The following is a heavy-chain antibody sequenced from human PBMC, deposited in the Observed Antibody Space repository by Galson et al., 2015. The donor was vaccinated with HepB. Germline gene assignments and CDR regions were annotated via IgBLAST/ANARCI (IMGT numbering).Heavy chain of an antibody. CDR3: ARSRFLVQSRANYFQH. Sequence: ETLSLTCTVSGGSISSYYWSWIRQPPGKGLEWIGYIYYSGSTNYNPSLKSRVTISVDTSKNQFSLKLSSVTAADTAVYYCARSRFLVQSRANYFQHWGQGTLVTVSS. J-gene: IGHJ1*01. CDR1: GGSISSYY. CDR2: IYYSGST. V-gene: IGHV4-59*01. D-gene: IGHD3-3*01.